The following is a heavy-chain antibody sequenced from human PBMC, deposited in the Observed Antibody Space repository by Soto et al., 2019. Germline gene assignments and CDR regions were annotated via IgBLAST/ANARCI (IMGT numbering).Heavy chain of an antibody. CDR3: AHRPKNVGDRDAFDL. J-gene: IGHJ3*01. V-gene: IGHV2-5*02. Sequence: QITLKESGPTLVKPTQTLTLTCTFSGFSLSTSGVGVGWIRQPPGKALEWLALIYWDDDKRYSPSLKSKLTITKDTSKNQVVLTMTNMDPVDTARYYCAHRPKNVGDRDAFDLWGQGTMVTVSS. D-gene: IGHD2-21*02. CDR1: GFSLSTSGVG. CDR2: IYWDDDK.